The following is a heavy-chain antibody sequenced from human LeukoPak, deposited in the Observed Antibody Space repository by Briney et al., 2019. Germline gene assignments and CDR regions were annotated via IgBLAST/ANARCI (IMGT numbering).Heavy chain of an antibody. CDR3: ARGGYSGYDYAPLDY. CDR1: GGSISSYY. CDR2: IYYSGST. J-gene: IGHJ4*02. Sequence: SETLSLTCTVSGGSISSYYWSWIRQPPGKGLEWIGYIYYSGSTNYNPSLKSRVTISVDTSKNQFSPKLSSVTAADTAVYYCARGGYSGYDYAPLDYWGQGTLVTVSS. D-gene: IGHD5-12*01. V-gene: IGHV4-59*01.